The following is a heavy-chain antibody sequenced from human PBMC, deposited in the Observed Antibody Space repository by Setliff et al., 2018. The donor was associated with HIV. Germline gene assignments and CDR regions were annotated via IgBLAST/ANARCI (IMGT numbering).Heavy chain of an antibody. CDR1: GGSISSYY. V-gene: IGHV4-4*08. CDR2: IYTSGST. Sequence: SETLSLTCTVSGGSISSYYWSWIRQPPGKGLEWIGYIYTSGSTNYNPSLKSRVTVSVDTSKNQFSLKLSSVTAADTAVYYCARDTDDAFDIWGQGTMVTVSS. J-gene: IGHJ3*02. CDR3: ARDTDDAFDI.